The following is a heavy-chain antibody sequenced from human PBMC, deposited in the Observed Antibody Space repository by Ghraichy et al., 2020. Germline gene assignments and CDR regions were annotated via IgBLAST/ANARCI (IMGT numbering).Heavy chain of an antibody. CDR2: ISSTSSYM. CDR1: GFTFNTYT. CDR3: ARDHGGNLRFDY. D-gene: IGHD4-23*01. J-gene: IGHJ4*02. V-gene: IGHV3-21*01. Sequence: LTCAASGFTFNTYTMNWVRQAPGKGLEWVSSISSTSSYMYYADSVKGRFTISRDNAKNSLYLQMNSLRADDAAVYYCARDHGGNLRFDYWGQGTLVTVSS.